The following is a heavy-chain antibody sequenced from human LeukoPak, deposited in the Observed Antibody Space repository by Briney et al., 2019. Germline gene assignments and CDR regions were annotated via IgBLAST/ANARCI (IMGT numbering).Heavy chain of an antibody. CDR1: GGTFSSYA. V-gene: IGHV1-8*02. J-gene: IGHJ6*03. CDR2: MNPNRGNT. CDR3: ARAGDIVVVPAAILGSYYYYYMDV. Sequence: ASVKVSCKASGGTFSSYAISWVRQAPGQGLEWMGWMNPNRGNTGYAQKFQGRVTMTRNTSISTAYMELSSLRSEDTAVYYCARAGDIVVVPAAILGSYYYYYMDVWGKGTTVTVSS. D-gene: IGHD2-2*02.